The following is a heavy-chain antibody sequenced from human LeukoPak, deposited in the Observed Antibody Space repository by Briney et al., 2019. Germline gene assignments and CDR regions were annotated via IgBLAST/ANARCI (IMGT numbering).Heavy chain of an antibody. D-gene: IGHD1-26*01. CDR2: IKSNTDGGTT. CDR3: TAIGSYGSLFDY. Sequence: GGSLRLSCAASGFTFRNAWMSWVRQAPGRGLDWVGRIKSNTDGGTTDYAAPVKGRFTVSRDDSKDTLYLQMNSLKTEDTAVYFCTAIGSYGSLFDYWGQGTLVTVSS. CDR1: GFTFRNAW. J-gene: IGHJ4*02. V-gene: IGHV3-15*01.